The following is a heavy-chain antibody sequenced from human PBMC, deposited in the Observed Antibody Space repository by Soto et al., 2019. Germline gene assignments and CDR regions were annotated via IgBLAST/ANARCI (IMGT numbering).Heavy chain of an antibody. J-gene: IGHJ3*02. CDR3: ARDKAPTGDDAFDI. V-gene: IGHV3-33*01. D-gene: IGHD2-21*02. CDR1: GFTFSSYG. CDR2: IWYDGSNK. Sequence: QVQLVESGGGVVQPGRSLRLSCAASGFTFSSYGMHWVRQAPGKGLEWVAVIWYDGSNKYYADSVKGRFTISRDNSKNTLYLQMNSLRAEATAVYYCARDKAPTGDDAFDIWGQGTMVTVSS.